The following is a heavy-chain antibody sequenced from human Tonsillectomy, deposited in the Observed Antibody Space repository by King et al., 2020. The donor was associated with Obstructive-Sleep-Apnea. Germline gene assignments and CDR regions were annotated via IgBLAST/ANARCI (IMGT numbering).Heavy chain of an antibody. CDR3: ARRSPTYVWGSYRFPYFDL. CDR1: GFTFSSYW. D-gene: IGHD3-16*02. CDR2: IKQDGSEK. J-gene: IGHJ2*01. V-gene: IGHV3-7*01. Sequence: DVQLVESGGGLVQPGGSLRLSCAASGFTFSSYWMSWVRQAPGKGLEWVANIKQDGSEKYYGDSVKGRFTISRENAKNSLYLQRNSLRAEDTAVYYCARRSPTYVWGSYRFPYFDLWGRGTLVTVSS.